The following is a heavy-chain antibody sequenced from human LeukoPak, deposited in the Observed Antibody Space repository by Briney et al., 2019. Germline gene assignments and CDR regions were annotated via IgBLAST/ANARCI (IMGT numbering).Heavy chain of an antibody. V-gene: IGHV4-34*01. J-gene: IGHJ4*02. CDR2: ISHTGHT. CDR1: WVSFTSFY. D-gene: IGHD6-25*01. Sequence: SETLSLTCAVYWVSFTSFYGSGLPHPPEKALEWIGEISHTGHTNYDPSLKSRVTMSVETSKNQLSLILSSVTAADTAVYYCARGPYSSDAGYWGQGTLVTVSS. CDR3: ARGPYSSDAGY.